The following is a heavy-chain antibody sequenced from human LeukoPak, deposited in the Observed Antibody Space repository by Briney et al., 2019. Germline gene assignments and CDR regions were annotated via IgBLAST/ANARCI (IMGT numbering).Heavy chain of an antibody. Sequence: SETLSLTCTVSGGSISSSSYYWGWIRQPPGKELEWIGSIYSGGSSYCNPSLKSRVTISVDTSNNQFSLKVNSVTAADTAVYYCARDAGHQLSRRNYYAMDVWGQGTTVTVSS. CDR1: GGSISSSSYY. J-gene: IGHJ6*02. V-gene: IGHV4-39*07. CDR2: IYSGGSS. D-gene: IGHD1-1*01. CDR3: ARDAGHQLSRRNYYAMDV.